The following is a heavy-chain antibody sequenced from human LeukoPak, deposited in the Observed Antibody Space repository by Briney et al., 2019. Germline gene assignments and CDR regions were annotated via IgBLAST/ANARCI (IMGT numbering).Heavy chain of an antibody. J-gene: IGHJ4*02. Sequence: TSETLSLTCTVSGGSISSYYWSWIRQPPGKGLEWIGYIYYSGSTNYNPSLKSRVTISVDTSKNQFSLKLSSVTAADTAVYYCAREGTYSSSWYFDYWGQGTLVTVSS. CDR2: IYYSGST. CDR3: AREGTYSSSWYFDY. CDR1: GGSISSYY. V-gene: IGHV4-59*12. D-gene: IGHD6-13*01.